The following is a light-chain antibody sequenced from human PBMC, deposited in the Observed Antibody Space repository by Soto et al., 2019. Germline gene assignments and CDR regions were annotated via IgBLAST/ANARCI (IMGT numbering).Light chain of an antibody. CDR1: SSDVGGYNY. Sequence: QSVLTQPASVSGSPGQSITISCTGTSSDVGGYNYVSWYQQHPGKAPKLMIYDVSNRPSGVSNRFSGSKSGNTASLTISGLQAEDEADYYCSSYTSSSTLLYVFGTGTQVTV. V-gene: IGLV2-14*01. CDR3: SSYTSSSTLLYV. J-gene: IGLJ1*01. CDR2: DVS.